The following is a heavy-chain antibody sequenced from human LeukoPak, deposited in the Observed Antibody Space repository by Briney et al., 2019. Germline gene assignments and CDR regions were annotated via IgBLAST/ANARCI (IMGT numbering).Heavy chain of an antibody. CDR2: ISSNSAYI. J-gene: IGHJ6*02. V-gene: IGHV3-21*01. CDR3: ARDMDV. CDR1: GFIFSSYS. Sequence: GGSLRLSCAASGFIFSSYSMSWVRQAPGKGLEWVSSISSNSAYIYYADSVKGRFTISRDNAKNSLYLQMNSLRAEDTAVYYCARDMDVWGQGTTVTVSS.